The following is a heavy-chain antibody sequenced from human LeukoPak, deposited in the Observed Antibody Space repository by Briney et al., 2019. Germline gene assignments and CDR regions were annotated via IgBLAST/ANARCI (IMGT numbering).Heavy chain of an antibody. V-gene: IGHV3-15*01. CDR2: IKSKTDGGTT. CDR3: TTGRYCSSTSCYADFDY. Sequence: GGSLRLSCAASGFTFSNAWMSWVRQAPGKGLEWVGRIKSKTDGGTTDYAAPVKGRFTISRDDSKNTLYLQMNSLKTEDTAVYYCTTGRYCSSTSCYADFDYWGQGTLVTVSS. D-gene: IGHD2-2*01. CDR1: GFTFSNAW. J-gene: IGHJ4*02.